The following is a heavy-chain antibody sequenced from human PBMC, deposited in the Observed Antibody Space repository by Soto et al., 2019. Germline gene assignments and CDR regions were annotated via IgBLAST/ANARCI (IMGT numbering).Heavy chain of an antibody. D-gene: IGHD6-19*01. Sequence: QVQLVQSGAEVKKPGASVKVSCKASGYTFTSYDIIWVRQATGQGLEWMGWMNPSTGNTDNAQKFQGRLTMTRITAMSTAYMELSSLGFEDTALYYCARGRIVVAGGFDPWGQRTLVTVSS. J-gene: IGHJ5*02. V-gene: IGHV1-8*01. CDR3: ARGRIVVAGGFDP. CDR1: GYTFTSYD. CDR2: MNPSTGNT.